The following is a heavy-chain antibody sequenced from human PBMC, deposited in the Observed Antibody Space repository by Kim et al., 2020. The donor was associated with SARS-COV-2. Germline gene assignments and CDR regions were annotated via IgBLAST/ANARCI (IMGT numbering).Heavy chain of an antibody. J-gene: IGHJ4*02. CDR3: ANLGTNMILNVFR. D-gene: IGHD3-22*01. Sequence: GGSLRLSCAVSGFTSSNFAVSWVRQAPGKGLEWVSGITGSGSPYYADAVQGRFTISRDTSKNTVYLQMNSVRLEDTAVYFCANLGTNMILNVFRCGQGSLVVVSS. CDR1: GFTSSNFA. V-gene: IGHV3-23*01. CDR2: ITGSGSP.